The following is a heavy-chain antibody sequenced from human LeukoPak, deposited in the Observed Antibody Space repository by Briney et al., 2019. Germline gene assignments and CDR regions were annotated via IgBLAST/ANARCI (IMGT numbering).Heavy chain of an antibody. V-gene: IGHV4-39*07. CDR3: ARVLLWFGESDYYYYYMDV. CDR2: IYYSGST. Sequence: SETLSLTCTVSGGSISSSSYYWGWIRQPPGKGLEWIGSIYYSGSTYYNPSLKSRVTISVDTSKNQFSLKLSSVTAADTAVYYCARVLLWFGESDYYYYYMDVWGKGTTVTVSS. CDR1: GGSISSSSYY. J-gene: IGHJ6*03. D-gene: IGHD3-10*01.